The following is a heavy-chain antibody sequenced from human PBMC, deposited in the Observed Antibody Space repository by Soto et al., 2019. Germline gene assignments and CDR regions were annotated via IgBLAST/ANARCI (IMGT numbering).Heavy chain of an antibody. CDR3: ARQIYDSDTGPNFQYYFDS. V-gene: IGHV5-10-1*01. CDR2: IDPSDSQT. Sequence: PGGYLKISGNGSGYSFAGYWITWVRQKPWKGLEWMGRIDPSDSQTYYSPSFRGHVTISVTKSITTVFLQWSSLRASDTAMYYCARQIYDSDTGPNFQYYFDSWGQGTPVTVSS. J-gene: IGHJ4*02. D-gene: IGHD3-22*01. CDR1: GYSFAGYW.